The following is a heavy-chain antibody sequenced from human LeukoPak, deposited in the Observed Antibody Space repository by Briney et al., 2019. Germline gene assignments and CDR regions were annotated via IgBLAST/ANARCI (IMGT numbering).Heavy chain of an antibody. CDR2: FDVAETDT. D-gene: IGHD1-26*01. CDR1: GYTLSELS. J-gene: IGHJ3*02. CDR3: ARDSQWELLPNDAFDI. Sequence: GASVKVSCKVSGYTLSELSMHWVRQSPGKGLEWMGGFDVAETDTIYAQKFQGRVTMTEDTSTDTAYMELRSLRSDDTAVYYCARDSQWELLPNDAFDIWGQGTMVTVSS. V-gene: IGHV1-24*01.